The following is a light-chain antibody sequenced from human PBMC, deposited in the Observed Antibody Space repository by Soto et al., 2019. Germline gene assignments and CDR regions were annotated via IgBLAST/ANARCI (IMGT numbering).Light chain of an antibody. J-gene: IGKJ4*01. Sequence: EIVLTQSPGTLSFYPGERATLSCRAIQSVSNDYLAWYQQKPGQAPRLLIYGASSRATGIPARFSGSGSGTDFTLTISSLGPEDFAVYYCQQRSNWPPLTFGGGTKVDIK. V-gene: IGKV3-11*01. CDR2: GAS. CDR3: QQRSNWPPLT. CDR1: QSVSNDY.